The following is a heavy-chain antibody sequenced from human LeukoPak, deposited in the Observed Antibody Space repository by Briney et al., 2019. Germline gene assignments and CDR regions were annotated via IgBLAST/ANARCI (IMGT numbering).Heavy chain of an antibody. CDR2: INPSGGST. D-gene: IGHD5-12*01. CDR3: AREYSGYGSDY. CDR1: GYTFTSYY. J-gene: IGHJ4*02. V-gene: IGHV1-46*03. Sequence: ASVKVSCKASGYTFTSYYMHWVRQAPGQGLEWTGIINPSGGSTNYAQKFQGRVTMTRDTSTSTVYMELSSLRSEDTAVYYCAREYSGYGSDYWGQGTLVTVSS.